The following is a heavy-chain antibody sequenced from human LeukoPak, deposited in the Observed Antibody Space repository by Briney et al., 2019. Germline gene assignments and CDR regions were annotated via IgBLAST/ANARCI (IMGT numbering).Heavy chain of an antibody. CDR1: GDSISSYY. V-gene: IGHV4-59*01. CDR3: ARESGGSGWSLGY. D-gene: IGHD6-19*01. CDR2: IYYIGST. J-gene: IGHJ4*02. Sequence: PSETLSLTYTVAGDSISSYYWSWIRKPPGKGLEWIGYIYYIGSTNYNPSLKSRVTISLDTSKNQFSLKLSSVTAADTAVYYCARESGGSGWSLGYWGQGTLVTVSS.